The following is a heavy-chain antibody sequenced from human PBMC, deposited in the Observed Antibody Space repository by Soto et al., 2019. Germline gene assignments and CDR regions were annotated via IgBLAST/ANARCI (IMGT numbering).Heavy chain of an antibody. V-gene: IGHV1-69*01. J-gene: IGHJ6*02. CDR3: GRAYSSSSLYGMDV. Sequence: QVQLVQSGAEVKKPGSSVKVSCKASGGTFSSYAISWVRQAPGQGLEWMGGIIPIFGTANYAQKFQGRVTFTAQECTRTAYMELSSLRSEDTAVYNCGRAYSSSSLYGMDVWGQGTTVTVSS. CDR1: GGTFSSYA. D-gene: IGHD6-6*01. CDR2: IIPIFGTA.